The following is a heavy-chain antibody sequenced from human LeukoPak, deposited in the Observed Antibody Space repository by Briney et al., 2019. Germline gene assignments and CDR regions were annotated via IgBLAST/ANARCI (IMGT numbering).Heavy chain of an antibody. D-gene: IGHD3-22*01. CDR1: GFTFSSYS. CDR2: ISSSSSYI. Sequence: PGGSLRLSCAASGFTFSSYSMSWVRQAPGKGLEWVSSISSSSSYIYYADSVKGRFTISRDNAKNSLYLQMNSLRAEDTAVYYCARVGPRDYYDSSGSLYYMDVWGKGTTVTVSS. V-gene: IGHV3-21*01. CDR3: ARVGPRDYYDSSGSLYYMDV. J-gene: IGHJ6*03.